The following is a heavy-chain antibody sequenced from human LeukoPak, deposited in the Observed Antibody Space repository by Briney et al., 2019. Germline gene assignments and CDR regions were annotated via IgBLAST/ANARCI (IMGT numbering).Heavy chain of an antibody. CDR3: ARLSSGGRLSRNNWFDP. D-gene: IGHD2-15*01. CDR2: IDPSDSYT. J-gene: IGHJ5*02. V-gene: IGHV5-10-1*01. CDR1: GYSFTSYW. Sequence: GESLRISCKGSGYSFTSYWISWVHQMPGKGLEWMGRIDPSDSYTNYSPSFQGHVTISADKSISTAYLQWSSMKASDTAMYYCARLSSGGRLSRNNWFDPWGQGTLVTVSS.